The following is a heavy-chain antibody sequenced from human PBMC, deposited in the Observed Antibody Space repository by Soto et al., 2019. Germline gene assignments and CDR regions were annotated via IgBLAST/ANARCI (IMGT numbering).Heavy chain of an antibody. CDR1: GGSISSYY. CDR3: ARQGSYSLRD. CDR2: IYYSGST. J-gene: IGHJ4*02. Sequence: QVQLQESDPGLVKPSETLSLTCTVSGGSISSYYWSWIRQPPGKGLEWIGYIYYSGSTNYNPSLKSRVTISVDTSKNQFSLKLSSVTAADTAVYYCARQGSYSLRDWGQGTLVTVSS. D-gene: IGHD1-26*01. V-gene: IGHV4-59*08.